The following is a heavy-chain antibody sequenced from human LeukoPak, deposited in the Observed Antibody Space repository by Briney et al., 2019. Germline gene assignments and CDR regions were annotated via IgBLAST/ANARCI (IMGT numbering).Heavy chain of an antibody. CDR2: VNAYTGKT. CDR1: GYRFISSD. Sequence: ASVKVSCKASGYRFISSDINWVRQAPGQGLEWMGRVNAYTGKTTYAQKFQGRVTLTRSTSLTTAYMELTSLTPDDTAVYFCARGETPTSPVDFWGQGILVTVSS. J-gene: IGHJ4*02. V-gene: IGHV1-8*01. CDR3: ARGETPTSPVDF.